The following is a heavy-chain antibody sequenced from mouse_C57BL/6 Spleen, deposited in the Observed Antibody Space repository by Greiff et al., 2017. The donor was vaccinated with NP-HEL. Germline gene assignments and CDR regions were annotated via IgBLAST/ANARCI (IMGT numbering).Heavy chain of an antibody. CDR2: INPNNGGT. CDR1: GYTFTDYY. J-gene: IGHJ4*01. V-gene: IGHV1-26*01. D-gene: IGHD1-1*01. Sequence: EVQLQQSGPELVKPGASVKISCKASGYTFTDYYMNWVKQSHGKSLEWIGDINPNNGGTSYNQKFKGKATLTVDKSSSTAYMELRSLTSEDSAVYYCARFYYYGRRYYYAMDYWGQGTSVTVSS. CDR3: ARFYYYGRRYYYAMDY.